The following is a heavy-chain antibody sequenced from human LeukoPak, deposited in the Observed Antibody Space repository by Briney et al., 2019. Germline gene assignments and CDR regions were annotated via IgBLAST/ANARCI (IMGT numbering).Heavy chain of an antibody. D-gene: IGHD4-23*01. CDR1: GFTFNIYA. CDR3: AKAAPSTVVTGGYFDY. Sequence: GGSLRLSCAASGFTFNIYAMSWVRQAPGKGLEWVSAISGRGDTTYYADSVKGRFTFSRDNSKNTLYLQMNSLRAEDTAVDFCAKAAPSTVVTGGYFDYWGQGTLVTVSS. CDR2: ISGRGDTT. V-gene: IGHV3-23*01. J-gene: IGHJ4*02.